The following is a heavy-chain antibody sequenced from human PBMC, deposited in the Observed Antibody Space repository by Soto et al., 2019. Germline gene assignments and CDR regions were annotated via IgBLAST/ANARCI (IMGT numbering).Heavy chain of an antibody. Sequence: EVQLVESGGGFIYPGGSLRLSCAASGLTISNAWMNWVRPAPGKGLEWVGRIKTNTEVGTTDYAAAVKGRFTVSREDSKNTLYLQMNSLKTEDTAVYYCTTGSVEGVCGQGTTVTVSS. CDR1: GLTISNAW. V-gene: IGHV3-15*07. CDR3: TTGSVEGV. J-gene: IGHJ6*02. CDR2: IKTNTEVGTT. D-gene: IGHD2-15*01.